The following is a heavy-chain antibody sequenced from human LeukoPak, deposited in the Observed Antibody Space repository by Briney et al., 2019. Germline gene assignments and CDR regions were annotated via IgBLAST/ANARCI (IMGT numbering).Heavy chain of an antibody. D-gene: IGHD6-19*01. V-gene: IGHV3-23*01. J-gene: IGHJ4*02. CDR1: GFTFSSYA. CDR3: AKDYIAVSGYNPPYDY. CDR2: ISGSGGST. Sequence: PGGSLRLSCEASGFTFSSYAMSWVRQAPGQGLEWVSAISGSGGSTYYADSVKGRFTMSRDNSKNTLYMQLSSLRAEDTAAYYCAKDYIAVSGYNPPYDYWGQGTLVTVSS.